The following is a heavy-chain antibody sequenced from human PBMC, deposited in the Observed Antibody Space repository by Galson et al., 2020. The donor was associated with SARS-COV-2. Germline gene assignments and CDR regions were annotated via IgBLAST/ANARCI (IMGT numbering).Heavy chain of an antibody. J-gene: IGHJ4*02. D-gene: IGHD5-12*01. CDR1: GYTFTAYY. V-gene: IGHV1-2*04. CDR3: ARETEMATFNYFDY. CDR2: IHPNTGGT. Sequence: ASVKVSCKTSGYTFTAYYIHWVRKAPGQGLEWMGWIHPNTGGTNYAQKFPGWVTMTRDTSISTAYMALSRLKSDDTAVYYCARETEMATFNYFDYWGQGTLVTVSS.